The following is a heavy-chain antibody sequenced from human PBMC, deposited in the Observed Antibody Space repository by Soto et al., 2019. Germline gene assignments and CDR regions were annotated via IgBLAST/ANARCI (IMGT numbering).Heavy chain of an antibody. V-gene: IGHV3-48*01. CDR1: GFTFSNYE. CDR2: ISSSGSPI. J-gene: IGHJ4*02. D-gene: IGHD3-22*01. Sequence: GGSLRLSCAASGFTFSNYEMHWVRQAPGKGLEWVSYISSSGSPIYYADSVKGRFTISRDNAKNSLYLQMNSLRAEDTAVYYCATDFTMINYWGQGTLVTVSS. CDR3: ATDFTMINY.